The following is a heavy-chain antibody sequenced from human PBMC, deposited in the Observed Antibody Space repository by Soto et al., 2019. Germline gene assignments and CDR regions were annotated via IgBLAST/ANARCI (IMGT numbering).Heavy chain of an antibody. CDR1: GFTFSSYA. V-gene: IGHV3-64D*08. Sequence: GGSLRLSCSASGFTFSSYAMHWVRQAPGKGLEYVSAISSNGGSTYYADSVKGRFTISRDNSKNTLYLQMSSLRAEDTAIYYCAKRPRALLTFDYWGQGTLVTVSS. CDR3: AKRPRALLTFDY. CDR2: ISSNGGST. D-gene: IGHD1-26*01. J-gene: IGHJ4*02.